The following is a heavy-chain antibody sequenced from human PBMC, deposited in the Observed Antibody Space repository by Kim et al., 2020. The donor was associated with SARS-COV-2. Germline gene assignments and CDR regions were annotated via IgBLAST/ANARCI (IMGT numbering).Heavy chain of an antibody. CDR3: ARVAYYYDIYGMDV. Sequence: PSLKSRVTISVDTSKNQFSLKLSSVTAADTAVHYCARVAYYYDIYGMDVWGQGTTVTVSS. D-gene: IGHD3-22*01. J-gene: IGHJ6*02. V-gene: IGHV4-59*01.